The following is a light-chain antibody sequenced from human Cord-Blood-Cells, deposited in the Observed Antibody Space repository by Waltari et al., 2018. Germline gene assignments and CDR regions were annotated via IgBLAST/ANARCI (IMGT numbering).Light chain of an antibody. CDR2: LNSDGSH. Sequence: QLVLTQSPSASASLGASVKLPCTLSSGHSSYALPWHQQRPEKGPRYLMKLNSDGSHSTGDGIPDRFSGSSSGAERYLTISSLQSEDEADYYCQTWGTGIQVFGGGTKLTVL. CDR3: QTWGTGIQV. CDR1: SGHSSYA. J-gene: IGLJ2*01. V-gene: IGLV4-69*01.